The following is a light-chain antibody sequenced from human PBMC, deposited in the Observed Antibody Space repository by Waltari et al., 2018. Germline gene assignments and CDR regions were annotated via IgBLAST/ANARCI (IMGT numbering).Light chain of an antibody. CDR2: DDA. CDR1: SIGSHS. Sequence: SDVLTQAPSVSVAPGQTATITCRGDSIGSHSVHWYQQRPGQAPVVVVYDDASRASGIPGRISGSGSGNAATLTISRVQPGDEADYYCQVWDSSRDHPVFGPGTRVTVL. CDR3: QVWDSSRDHPV. V-gene: IGLV3-21*02. J-gene: IGLJ1*01.